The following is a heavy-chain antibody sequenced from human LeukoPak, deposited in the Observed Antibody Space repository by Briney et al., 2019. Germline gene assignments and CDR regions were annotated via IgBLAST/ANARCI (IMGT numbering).Heavy chain of an antibody. V-gene: IGHV3-33*01. CDR1: GFTFSSYG. J-gene: IGHJ3*02. D-gene: IGHD5-24*01. CDR3: TRENGGDGYRGGTFDI. Sequence: GGSLRLSCAASGFTFSSYGMNWVRQAPGKGLEWVAVIWYDGSKKYYLDSVKGRFTISRDSSKNTVDLQMDSLRAEDTALYYCTRENGGDGYRGGTFDIWGQGTMVTVSS. CDR2: IWYDGSKK.